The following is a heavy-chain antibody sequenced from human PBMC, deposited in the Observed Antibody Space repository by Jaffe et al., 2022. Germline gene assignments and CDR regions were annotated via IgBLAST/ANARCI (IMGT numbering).Heavy chain of an antibody. V-gene: IGHV1-69*05. Sequence: QVQLVQSGAEVKKPGSSVKVSCKASGGTFSSYAISWVRQAPGQGLEWMGGIIPIFGTANYAQKFQGRVTITTDESTSTAYMELSSLRSEDTAVYYCARTDLTNDRKEELRYCSSTSCYYPFDIWGQGTMVTVSS. CDR2: IIPIFGTA. CDR1: GGTFSSYA. CDR3: ARTDLTNDRKEELRYCSSTSCYYPFDI. J-gene: IGHJ3*02. D-gene: IGHD2-2*01.